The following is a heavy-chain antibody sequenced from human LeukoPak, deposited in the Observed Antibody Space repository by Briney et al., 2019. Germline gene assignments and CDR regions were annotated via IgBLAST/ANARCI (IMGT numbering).Heavy chain of an antibody. V-gene: IGHV4-31*03. CDR1: GCSISSGDYY. CDR2: TYYSGTT. Sequence: SQTLSLTCSVSGCSISSGDYYWIWIRRHPGKGLEWIGYTYYSGTTYYNPSLKNRVTISVDTSVTQFSLKLTSVTAASTPAYYSAEASSYRVYDEYFLDYWGQGTLVTVSS. D-gene: IGHD5/OR15-5a*01. J-gene: IGHJ4*02. CDR3: AEASSYRVYDEYFLDY.